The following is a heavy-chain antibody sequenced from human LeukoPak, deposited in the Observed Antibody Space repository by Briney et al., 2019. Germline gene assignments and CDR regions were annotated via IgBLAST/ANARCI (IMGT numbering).Heavy chain of an antibody. CDR1: GGSISSHY. J-gene: IGHJ5*02. D-gene: IGHD6-13*01. CDR2: IYYRGST. V-gene: IGHV4-59*08. CDR3: AVERDSSSSFDP. Sequence: SETLSLTCTVSGGSISSHYWSWIRQPPGKGLEWIGYIYYRGSTNYNSSLKSRVTISVDTSKNQFSLKLSSVTAADTAVYYCAVERDSSSSFDPWGQGTLVTVSS.